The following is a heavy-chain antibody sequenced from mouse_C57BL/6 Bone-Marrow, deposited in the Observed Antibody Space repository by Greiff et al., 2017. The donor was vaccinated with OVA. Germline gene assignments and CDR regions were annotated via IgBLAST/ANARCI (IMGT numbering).Heavy chain of an antibody. V-gene: IGHV1-62-2*01. D-gene: IGHD1-1*01. CDR3: ARHDLLYGSSPAWFAY. CDR2: FYPGSGSI. Sequence: QVQLKQSGAELVKPGASVKLSCKASGYTLTEYTIHWVKQRSGQGLEWIGWFYPGSGSIKYNEKFKDKATLTADKSSSTVYMELSRLTSEDSAVYFCARHDLLYGSSPAWFAYWGQGTLVTVSA. CDR1: GYTLTEYT. J-gene: IGHJ3*01.